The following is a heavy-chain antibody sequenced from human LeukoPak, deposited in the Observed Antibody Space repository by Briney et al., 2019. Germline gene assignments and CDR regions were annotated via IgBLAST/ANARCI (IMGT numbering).Heavy chain of an antibody. CDR2: ISGSGGST. CDR3: AKRVRYSSSWYYFDY. J-gene: IGHJ4*02. CDR1: GFTFSSYA. Sequence: GGSLRLSCAASGFTFSSYAMSWVRQAPGKGLEWVSAISGSGGSTYYADSVKGRFTISRDNSKNTLYLQMNSLRAEDTAVYYCAKRVRYSSSWYYFDYWGQGTLVTASS. V-gene: IGHV3-23*01. D-gene: IGHD6-13*01.